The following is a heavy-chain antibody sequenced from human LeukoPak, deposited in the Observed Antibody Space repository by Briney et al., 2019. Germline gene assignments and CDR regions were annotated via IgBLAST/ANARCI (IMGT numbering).Heavy chain of an antibody. CDR3: AREFLWLDY. V-gene: IGHV3-30-3*01. CDR2: ISYDGSNG. J-gene: IGHJ4*02. CDR1: GFTFSSYA. D-gene: IGHD2/OR15-2a*01. Sequence: PGRSLRLSCAASGFTFSSYAMHWVRQAPGKGLEWVAVISYDGSNGYYADSVKGRFTISRDNSKNTLYLQMNSLRPEDTAVYYCAREFLWLDYWGQGTLVTVSS.